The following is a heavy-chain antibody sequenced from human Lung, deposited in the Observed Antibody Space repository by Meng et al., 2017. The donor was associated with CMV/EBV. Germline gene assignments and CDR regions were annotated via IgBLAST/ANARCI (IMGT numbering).Heavy chain of an antibody. V-gene: IGHV1-8*01. Sequence: SVXVSXKASGYTFTRYDINWVRQATGQGLAWMGWMNPNSGNTGYAQKFQGRVTMNRKTSISTAYMELSSLRSEETAVYYCARCYDFWSGYYSQDHYYYYGMDVWGQGXTVTVSS. J-gene: IGHJ6*02. D-gene: IGHD3-3*01. CDR2: MNPNSGNT. CDR1: GYTFTRYD. CDR3: ARCYDFWSGYYSQDHYYYYGMDV.